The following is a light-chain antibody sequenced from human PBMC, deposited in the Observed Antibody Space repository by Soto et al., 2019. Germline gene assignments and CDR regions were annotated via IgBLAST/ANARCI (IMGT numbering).Light chain of an antibody. CDR3: QQYGSSPRT. J-gene: IGKJ1*01. CDR1: QNVRRW. V-gene: IGKV1-5*01. CDR2: DAS. Sequence: SPSSLSETVGDRVPITCRASQNVRRWLAWYQQKPGKAPKVLMYDASSLHTGVPSRFSGSGSGTDFTLTISRLEPEDFAVYYCQQYGSSPRTFGQG.